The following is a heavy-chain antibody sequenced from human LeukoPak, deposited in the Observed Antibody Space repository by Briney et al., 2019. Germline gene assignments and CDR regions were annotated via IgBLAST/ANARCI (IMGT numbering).Heavy chain of an antibody. CDR1: GFTFEDYG. J-gene: IGHJ4*02. D-gene: IGHD1-26*01. CDR2: INWNGGST. V-gene: IGHV3-20*04. CDR3: AREDQWEPAGY. Sequence: GGSLRLSCAASGFTFEDYGMSWVRQAPGKGLEWVSGINWNGGSTSYADSVKGRFTISRDNAKNSLYLQMNSLRAEDTALYYCAREDQWEPAGYWGQGTLVTVSS.